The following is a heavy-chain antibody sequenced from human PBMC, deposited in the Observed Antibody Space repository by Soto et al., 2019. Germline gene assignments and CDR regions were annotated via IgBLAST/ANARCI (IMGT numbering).Heavy chain of an antibody. J-gene: IGHJ4*02. D-gene: IGHD2-2*01. Sequence: QVQLVQSGAEVKKPGASVKVSCKASGYTFTTYFMHWVRQAPGQGLEWMGIINPRGGTTTYAQKFQGRVTVTSDTSTSTVFLELSSLRFEDTAIYYCAREQYCSATSCGSLDYWGQGTLVTVSS. CDR3: AREQYCSATSCGSLDY. CDR1: GYTFTTYF. CDR2: INPRGGTT. V-gene: IGHV1-46*01.